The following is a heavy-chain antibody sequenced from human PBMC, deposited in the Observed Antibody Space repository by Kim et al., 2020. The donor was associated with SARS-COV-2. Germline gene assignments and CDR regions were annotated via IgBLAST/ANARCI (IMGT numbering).Heavy chain of an antibody. Sequence: IYYADSVKCRFTISRDNAKNSLYLQMNSLRAEDTAVYYCARGIAVALNDYWGQGTLVTVSS. CDR3: ARGIAVALNDY. D-gene: IGHD6-19*01. CDR2: I. J-gene: IGHJ4*02. V-gene: IGHV3-21*01.